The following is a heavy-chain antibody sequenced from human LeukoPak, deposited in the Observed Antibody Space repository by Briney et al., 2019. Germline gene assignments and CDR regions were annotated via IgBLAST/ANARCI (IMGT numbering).Heavy chain of an antibody. J-gene: IGHJ4*02. Sequence: ASVKVSCKASGYTFISYGISWVRQAPGQGLEWMGWISAYNGNTNYAQKLQGRVTMTTDTSTSTAYMELRSLRSDDTAVYYCARRYYYGSGSPYIDYWGQGTLVTVSS. D-gene: IGHD3-10*01. CDR1: GYTFISYG. V-gene: IGHV1-18*01. CDR2: ISAYNGNT. CDR3: ARRYYYGSGSPYIDY.